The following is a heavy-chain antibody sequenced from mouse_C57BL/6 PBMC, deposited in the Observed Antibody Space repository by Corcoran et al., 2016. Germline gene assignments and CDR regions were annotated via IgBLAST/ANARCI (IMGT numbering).Heavy chain of an antibody. V-gene: IGHV1-26*01. CDR2: INPNNGGT. D-gene: IGHD2-4*01. J-gene: IGHJ4*01. CDR1: GYTFTDYY. CDR3: SRRRRDYEEGPYAMDY. Sequence: EVQLQQSGPELVKPGASVKISCKASGYTFTDYYMNWVKQSHGKSLEWIGDINPNNGGTSYNQKFKGKATLTVDKSSSTAYMELRSLTSEDSAVHYCSRRRRDYEEGPYAMDYWGQGTSVTVSS.